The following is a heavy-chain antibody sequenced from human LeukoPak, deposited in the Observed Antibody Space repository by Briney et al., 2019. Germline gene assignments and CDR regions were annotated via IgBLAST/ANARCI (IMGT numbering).Heavy chain of an antibody. CDR1: GYTFTSYD. J-gene: IGHJ4*02. CDR3: ARGGRYDFWSGYYRGGFDY. V-gene: IGHV1-8*01. CDR2: MNPNSGNT. Sequence: GASVKVSCKASGYTFTSYDINWVRQATGQGLEWMGWMNPNSGNTGYAQKFQGRVTMTRNTSISTAYMELSSLRSEDTAVYYCARGGRYDFWSGYYRGGFDYWGQGALVTVSS. D-gene: IGHD3-3*01.